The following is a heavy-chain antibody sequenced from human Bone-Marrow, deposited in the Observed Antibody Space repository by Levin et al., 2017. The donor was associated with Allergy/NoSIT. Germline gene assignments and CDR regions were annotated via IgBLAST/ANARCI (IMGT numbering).Heavy chain of an antibody. CDR2: INSDGRIT. D-gene: IGHD3-10*01. V-gene: IGHV3-74*01. J-gene: IGHJ4*02. CDR1: GFTFSGYW. CDR3: ASLVSSSGDY. Sequence: GGSLRLSCAASGFTFSGYWMHWVRQAPGKGLVWVSRINSDGRITTYADSVKGRFTISRDNAKNTLYLQMNSLRAEDTAVYFCASLVSSSGDYWGQGILVTVSS.